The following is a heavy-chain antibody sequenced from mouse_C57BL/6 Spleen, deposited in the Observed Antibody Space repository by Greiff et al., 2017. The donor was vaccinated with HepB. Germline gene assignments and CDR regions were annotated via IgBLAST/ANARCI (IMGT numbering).Heavy chain of an antibody. CDR1: GYTFTSYW. CDR2: IDPSDSYT. Sequence: QVQLKESGAELVKPGASVKLSCKASGYTFTSYWMQWVKQRPGQGLEWIGEIDPSDSYTNYNQKFKGKATLTVDTSSSTAYMQLSSLTSEDSAVYYGARSVYYARGYFDVWGTGTTVTVSS. CDR3: ARSVYYARGYFDV. V-gene: IGHV1-50*01. D-gene: IGHD1-1*01. J-gene: IGHJ1*03.